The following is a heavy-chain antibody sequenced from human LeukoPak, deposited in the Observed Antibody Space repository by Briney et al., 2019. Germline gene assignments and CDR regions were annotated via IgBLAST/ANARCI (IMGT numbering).Heavy chain of an antibody. Sequence: PGGSLRLSCAASGFTFSSYWMSWVRQAPGKGLEWVANIKQDGSEKYYVDSVKGRFTISRDNAKNAVYLQMNSLRAEDTAMYYCATIRGVIDYYEYYYMDVWGKGTTVTVSS. CDR1: GFTFSSYW. CDR2: IKQDGSEK. D-gene: IGHD3-10*01. V-gene: IGHV3-7*01. CDR3: ATIRGVIDYYEYYYMDV. J-gene: IGHJ6*03.